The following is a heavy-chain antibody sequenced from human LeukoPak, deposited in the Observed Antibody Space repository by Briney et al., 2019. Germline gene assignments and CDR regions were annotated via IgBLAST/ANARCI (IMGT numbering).Heavy chain of an antibody. Sequence: QSGGSLRLSCAASGFTFSSYWMHWVRQAPGKGLVWVSRINTDGSSTGYADSVKGRFTISRDNAKNTLYLQMNSLRAEDTAIYYCARVSGGSYSPFDSWGLGTLVTVSS. CDR1: GFTFSSYW. J-gene: IGHJ4*02. CDR2: INTDGSST. V-gene: IGHV3-74*01. CDR3: ARVSGGSYSPFDS. D-gene: IGHD1-26*01.